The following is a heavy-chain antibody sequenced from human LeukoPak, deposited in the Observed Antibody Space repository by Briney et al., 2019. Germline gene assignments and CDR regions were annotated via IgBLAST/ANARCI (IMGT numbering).Heavy chain of an antibody. V-gene: IGHV1-8*01. D-gene: IGHD6-25*01. CDR3: ARIVAARQGYFQH. Sequence: ASVKVSCKASGYTFTSYDINWVRQATGQGLEWMGWMNPNSGNTGYAQKFQGRVTMTRNTSISTAYMELSSLRSEDTAVYYCARIVAARQGYFQHWGQRTLVTVSS. CDR1: GYTFTSYD. CDR2: MNPNSGNT. J-gene: IGHJ1*01.